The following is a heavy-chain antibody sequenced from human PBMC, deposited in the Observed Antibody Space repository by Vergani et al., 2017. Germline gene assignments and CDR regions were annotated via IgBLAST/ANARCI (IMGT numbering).Heavy chain of an antibody. CDR2: IWYDGSNK. CDR1: GFTFSSYG. J-gene: IGHJ6*02. V-gene: IGHV3-33*06. CDR3: AKDTRFRDGYNYFSYYYYGMDV. Sequence: QVQLVESGGGVVQPGRSLRLSCAASGFTFSSYGMHWVRQAPGKGLEWVAVIWYDGSNKYYADYVKGRFTISRDNSKNTRYLQMNSLRAEDTAVYYCAKDTRFRDGYNYFSYYYYGMDVWGQGTTVTVSS. D-gene: IGHD5-24*01.